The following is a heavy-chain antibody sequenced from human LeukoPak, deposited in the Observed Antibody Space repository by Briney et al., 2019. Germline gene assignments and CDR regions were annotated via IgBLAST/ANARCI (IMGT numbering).Heavy chain of an antibody. V-gene: IGHV3-7*01. D-gene: IGHD3-16*01. CDR3: ARDAGWGRLDS. Sequence: PGGSLRLSCVASGFTFSNYWMSWVRQAPGKGLEWVGNIKQDGSASSLVDSVKGRFTISRDNAKNTLYLQMNSLRVEDTGIYYCARDAGWGRLDSWGQGALVTVSS. CDR1: GFTFSNYW. J-gene: IGHJ4*02. CDR2: IKQDGSAS.